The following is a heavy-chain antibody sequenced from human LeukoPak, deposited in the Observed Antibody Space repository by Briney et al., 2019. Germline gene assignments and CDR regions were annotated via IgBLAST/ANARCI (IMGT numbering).Heavy chain of an antibody. D-gene: IGHD4-17*01. J-gene: IGHJ4*02. Sequence: GGSLRLSCAASGFTFSSYWMSWVRQAPGKGLEWVANIKEDGSKKYYVDSVKGRFTISRDNAKNSLYLQMNSLRAEDTGVYYRARGLAVIDYWGQGTLVTVSS. V-gene: IGHV3-7*01. CDR3: ARGLAVIDY. CDR2: IKEDGSKK. CDR1: GFTFSSYW.